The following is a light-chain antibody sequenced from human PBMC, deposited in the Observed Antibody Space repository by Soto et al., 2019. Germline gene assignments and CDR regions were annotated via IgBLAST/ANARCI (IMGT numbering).Light chain of an antibody. V-gene: IGKV1-5*01. CDR1: QSISSW. J-gene: IGKJ1*01. CDR2: DAS. CDR3: QQYNSYSRT. Sequence: DIQRTHSPSTLSASVGDRVIVTCRASQSISSWLAWYQQKPGKAPKLLIHDASSLQSGVPSRFSGSGSGTEFTLTISSLQPDDFATYYCQQYNSYSRTFGEGTKVEIK.